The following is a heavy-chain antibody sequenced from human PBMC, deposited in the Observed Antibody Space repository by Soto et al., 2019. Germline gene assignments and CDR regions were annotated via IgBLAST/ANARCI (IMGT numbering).Heavy chain of an antibody. Sequence: PGGSLRLSCAASGFTFSSYSMNWVRQAPGKGLEWVSSISSSSSYIYYADSVKGRFIISRDNAKNSLYLQMNSLRAEDTAVYYCAREGSSLERTTNDYWGQGTLVTVSS. D-gene: IGHD1-1*01. CDR2: ISSSSSYI. J-gene: IGHJ4*02. V-gene: IGHV3-21*01. CDR1: GFTFSSYS. CDR3: AREGSSLERTTNDY.